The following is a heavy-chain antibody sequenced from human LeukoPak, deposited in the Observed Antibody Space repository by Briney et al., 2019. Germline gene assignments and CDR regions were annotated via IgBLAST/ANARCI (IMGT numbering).Heavy chain of an antibody. D-gene: IGHD2-2*01. Sequence: GRSLRLSCAASGFTFSSYAMHWVRQAPGKGLEWVAVISYDGSNKYYADPVKGRFTISRDNAKNTLYLQMNSLRAEDTAVYYCARDGIVVVPAARVEWSGWFDPWGQGTLVTVSS. CDR2: ISYDGSNK. J-gene: IGHJ5*02. CDR3: ARDGIVVVPAARVEWSGWFDP. V-gene: IGHV3-30*04. CDR1: GFTFSSYA.